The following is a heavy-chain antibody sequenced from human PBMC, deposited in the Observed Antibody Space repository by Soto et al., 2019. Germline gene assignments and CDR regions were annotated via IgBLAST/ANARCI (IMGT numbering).Heavy chain of an antibody. V-gene: IGHV1-18*01. CDR2: ISAYNGNT. Sequence: ASVKVSCKASGYTFSSYHISWVRQAPGQGLEWMGWISAYNGNTNYAQKLQGRVTMTTDTSTSTAYMELRSLRSDDTAVYYCARAFGYYDSSGYYSPHAPPDYWGQGTLVTVS. J-gene: IGHJ4*02. CDR3: ARAFGYYDSSGYYSPHAPPDY. CDR1: GYTFSSYH. D-gene: IGHD3-22*01.